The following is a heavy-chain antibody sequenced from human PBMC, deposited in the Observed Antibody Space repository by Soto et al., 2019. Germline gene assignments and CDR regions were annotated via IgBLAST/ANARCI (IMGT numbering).Heavy chain of an antibody. CDR3: ATSFRYFDN. CDR1: GSISSTTP. V-gene: IGHV3-23*01. Sequence: GGSLRLSCAASGSISSTTPLSWVRQAPGKGLEWVSTISGRGTNTYYADSVKGRFIISRDNLKNTVNLQMNGLGVEDTAIYYCATSFRYFDNWGQGTRVTVSS. J-gene: IGHJ4*02. CDR2: ISGRGTNT.